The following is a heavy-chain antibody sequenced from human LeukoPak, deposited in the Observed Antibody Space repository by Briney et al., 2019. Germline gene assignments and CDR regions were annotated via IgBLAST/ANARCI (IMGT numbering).Heavy chain of an antibody. V-gene: IGHV4-61*01. CDR2: IYYSGST. CDR3: ARVEDCSSTSCYTFDY. J-gene: IGHJ4*02. CDR1: GGSVSSGRYY. Sequence: SETLSLTCTVSGGSVSSGRYYWSWIRQPPGKGLEWIGYIYYSGSTNYNPSLKSRVTISVDTSKNQFSPKLSSVTAADTAVYYCARVEDCSSTSCYTFDYWGQGTLVTVSS. D-gene: IGHD2-2*02.